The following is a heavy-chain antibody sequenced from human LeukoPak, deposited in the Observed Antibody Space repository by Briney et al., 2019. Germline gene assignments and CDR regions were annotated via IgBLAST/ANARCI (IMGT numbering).Heavy chain of an antibody. J-gene: IGHJ6*03. D-gene: IGHD4-23*01. V-gene: IGHV4-4*07. CDR1: GGSISSYF. Sequence: SETLPLTCTVSGGSISSYFCSWIRQPAGKGLEWIGRIHTSGSTKYNPSLKSRLTMSVDTSKNQFSLKLSSVTAADTAMYYCARDLSHYDGNSYDYYMDVWGKGTTVTVSS. CDR3: ARDLSHYDGNSYDYYMDV. CDR2: IHTSGST.